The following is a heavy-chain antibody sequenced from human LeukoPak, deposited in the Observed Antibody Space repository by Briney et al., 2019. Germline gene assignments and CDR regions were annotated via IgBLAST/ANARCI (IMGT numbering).Heavy chain of an antibody. CDR2: MNPAGDNA. CDR1: GGTFNNYA. D-gene: IGHD4-17*01. V-gene: IGHV1-8*02. Sequence: ASVKVSCKASGGTFNNYAISWVRQATGQGLEWMGWMNPAGDNAGYVQKFQGRMTLTRDTSVSTVYMELSSLRSEDTAVYYCARGAVTTAVHWHFSLWGRGTLVTVSS. CDR3: ARGAVTTAVHWHFSL. J-gene: IGHJ2*01.